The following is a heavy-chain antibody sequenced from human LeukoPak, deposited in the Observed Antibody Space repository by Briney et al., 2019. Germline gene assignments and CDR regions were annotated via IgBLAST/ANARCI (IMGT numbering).Heavy chain of an antibody. CDR3: KSGGAAPGSFDN. CDR1: GFTFSDYW. V-gene: IGHV3-7*01. J-gene: IGHJ4*02. D-gene: IGHD4-23*01. CDR2: IKYDGNEE. Sequence: GGSLRLSCAASGFTFSDYWMSWMRQAPGKGLEWVANIKYDGNEEYYVNSVKGRFTISRDNAKNSLYLQLNSLRVEDTAVYYCKSGGAAPGSFDNWGQGTLVTVSP.